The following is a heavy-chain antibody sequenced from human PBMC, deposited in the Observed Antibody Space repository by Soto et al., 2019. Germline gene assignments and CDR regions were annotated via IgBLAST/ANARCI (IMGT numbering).Heavy chain of an antibody. V-gene: IGHV4-39*01. Sequence: PSETLSLTCTVSGGSISSSSYYWGWIRQPPGEGLEWIGTIYYTGSTYYNPSLKSRVTISVDTSKNQFSLKLSSVTAADTAVYCCASIVVPANYYYYYMDFWGKGTTDTGSS. D-gene: IGHD2-2*01. J-gene: IGHJ6*03. CDR1: GGSISSSSYY. CDR2: IYYTGST. CDR3: ASIVVPANYYYYYMDF.